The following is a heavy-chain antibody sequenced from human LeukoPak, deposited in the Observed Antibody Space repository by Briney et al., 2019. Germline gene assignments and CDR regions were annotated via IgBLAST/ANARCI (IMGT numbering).Heavy chain of an antibody. D-gene: IGHD6-13*01. CDR3: AREHSSSHYYYYYMDV. Sequence: GGPLKFSCAASGFTFSSYWMSWVPQAPGKGRGGGPNIKQDGSEKYYVDSVKGRFTISRDNAKNSLYLQMNSLRAEDTAVYYCAREHSSSHYYYYYMDVWGKGTTVTVSS. CDR1: GFTFSSYW. J-gene: IGHJ6*03. V-gene: IGHV3-7*01. CDR2: IKQDGSEK.